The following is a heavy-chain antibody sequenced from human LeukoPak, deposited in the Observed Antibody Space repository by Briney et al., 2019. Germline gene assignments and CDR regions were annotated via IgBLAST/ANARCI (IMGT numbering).Heavy chain of an antibody. D-gene: IGHD2-21*02. J-gene: IGHJ3*02. CDR2: IYHSGST. CDR1: GYSISDGCY. V-gene: IGHV4-38-2*02. Sequence: SETLSLTCTVSGYSISDGCYWGWIRQPPGRGLERIGSIYHSGSTYYNPSLTSRVTMSVDTSKNQFSLKPSSVTAADTAVYYCARVGMTSIADAFDIWGQGTMVSVSS. CDR3: ARVGMTSIADAFDI.